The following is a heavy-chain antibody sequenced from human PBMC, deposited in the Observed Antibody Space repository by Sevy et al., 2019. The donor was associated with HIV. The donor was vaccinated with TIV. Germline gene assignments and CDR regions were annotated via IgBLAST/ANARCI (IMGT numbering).Heavy chain of an antibody. Sequence: ASVKVSCKTSGGTFINFAITWVRQAPGQGLEWMGGFIPLFDTTNYSQKFQGRVTLTADGSTATAYMELSSLRSEDTAVYYCATSYYDSSGYSPLLYYGMDVWGQGTTVTVSS. D-gene: IGHD3-22*01. CDR1: GGTFINFA. CDR3: ATSYYDSSGYSPLLYYGMDV. J-gene: IGHJ6*02. CDR2: FIPLFDTT. V-gene: IGHV1-69*13.